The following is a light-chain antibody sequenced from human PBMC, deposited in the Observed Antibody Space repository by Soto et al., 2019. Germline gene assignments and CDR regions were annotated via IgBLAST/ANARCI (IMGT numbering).Light chain of an antibody. CDR1: QSVGNN. CDR3: QQFNNWPPERT. J-gene: IGKJ1*01. CDR2: GAS. V-gene: IGKV3-15*01. Sequence: EIVMTQSPATMTVSPGERATLSCRASQSVGNNLAWYQQKPGQAPRLLIYGASTRATGIPARLSGSGSGTEFNFTFSSLQSEDFAIYFCQQFNNWPPERTFGQGTKVEIK.